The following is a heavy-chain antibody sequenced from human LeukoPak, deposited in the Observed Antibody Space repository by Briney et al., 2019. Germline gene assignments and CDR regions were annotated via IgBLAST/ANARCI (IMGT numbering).Heavy chain of an antibody. CDR2: IYHSGST. Sequence: PSQTLSLTCTVSGGSISSGGYYWSWIRQPPGKGLEWIGYIYHSGSTYYNPSLKSRVTISVDRSKNQFSLKLSSVTAADTAVYYCARQERENAFDIWGQGTMVTVSS. D-gene: IGHD1-1*01. J-gene: IGHJ3*02. CDR1: GGSISSGGYY. CDR3: ARQERENAFDI. V-gene: IGHV4-30-2*01.